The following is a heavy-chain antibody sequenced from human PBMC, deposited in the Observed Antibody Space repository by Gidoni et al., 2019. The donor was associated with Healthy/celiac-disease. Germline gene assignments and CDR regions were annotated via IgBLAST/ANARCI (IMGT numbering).Heavy chain of an antibody. D-gene: IGHD5-12*01. J-gene: IGHJ4*02. CDR3: ARARAVEMANFDY. CDR1: GFTFSSYE. CDR2: ISSSGSTI. Sequence: EVQLVESGGGLVQPGGSLRLSCAASGFTFSSYEINWVRQAPGKGLEGVSYISSSGSTIYYADSVKGRFTISRDNAKNSLYLQMNSLRAEDTAVYYCARARAVEMANFDYWGQGTLVTVSS. V-gene: IGHV3-48*03.